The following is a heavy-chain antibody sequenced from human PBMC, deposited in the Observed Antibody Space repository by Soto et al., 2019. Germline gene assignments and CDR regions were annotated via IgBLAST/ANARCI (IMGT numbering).Heavy chain of an antibody. CDR3: ARVIPGAEAWFDP. J-gene: IGHJ5*02. V-gene: IGHV1-18*01. D-gene: IGHD2-2*01. CDR2: VSAYTDDP. CDR1: GNTFTNFG. Sequence: ASVKVSCKASGNTFTNFGVTWVRQAPGQGLEWMGWVSAYTDDPNYAQKFQGRVTMTIDTSTSTAYLDLRSLTSDDTAVYYCARVIPGAEAWFDPWGQGTLVTVSS.